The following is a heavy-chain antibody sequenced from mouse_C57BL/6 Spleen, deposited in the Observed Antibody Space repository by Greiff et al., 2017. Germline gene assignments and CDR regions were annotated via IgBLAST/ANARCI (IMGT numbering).Heavy chain of an antibody. CDR2: IWRGGST. Sequence: QVTLKESGPGLVQPSQSLSITCTVSGFSFTSYGVHWVRQSPGKGLEWLGVIWRGGSTDYNAAFMSRLSITKDNSKSQVFFKMNSLQADDTAIYYCAKKDYGSSEMDYWGQGTSVTVSS. CDR3: AKKDYGSSEMDY. V-gene: IGHV2-5*01. D-gene: IGHD1-1*01. CDR1: GFSFTSYG. J-gene: IGHJ4*01.